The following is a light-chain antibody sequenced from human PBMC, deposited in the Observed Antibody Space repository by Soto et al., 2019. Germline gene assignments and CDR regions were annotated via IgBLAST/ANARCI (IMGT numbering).Light chain of an antibody. CDR1: SSNIGAGYG. V-gene: IGLV1-40*01. CDR3: QSYDNSLGAWV. Sequence: QSVLTQPPSVSGAPGQRVTISCTGSSSNIGAGYGVHWYQQLPGTAPKLLIYGNSNRPSGVPDRFSGSRSGTSASLAITGLQAEDEADYYCQSYDNSLGAWVFGGGTKLTVL. CDR2: GNS. J-gene: IGLJ3*02.